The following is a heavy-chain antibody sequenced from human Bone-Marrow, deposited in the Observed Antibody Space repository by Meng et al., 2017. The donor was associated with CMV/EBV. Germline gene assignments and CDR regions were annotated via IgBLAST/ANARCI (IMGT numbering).Heavy chain of an antibody. CDR2: ISPNSDGT. J-gene: IGHJ5*02. D-gene: IGHD1-26*01. Sequence: ASRYPFTGYYMHGVRQAPGQGLVWMGWISPNSDGTNSAQKFQGRVTMTRDTSISTAYMELSRLRSDDTAVYYCARAHIVGGLTWFDPWGQGTLVTVSS. CDR3: ARAHIVGGLTWFDP. CDR1: RYPFTGYY. V-gene: IGHV1-2*02.